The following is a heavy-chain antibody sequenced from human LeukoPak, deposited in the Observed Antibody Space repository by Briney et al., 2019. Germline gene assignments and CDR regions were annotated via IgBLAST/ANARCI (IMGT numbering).Heavy chain of an antibody. Sequence: SETLSLTCAVYGGSFSGYYWSWIRQPPGKGLEWIGEINHSGSTNYNPSLKSRVTISVDTSKNQFSLKLSSVTAADTAVYYCARNSGWYGVSWGQGTLVTVSS. D-gene: IGHD6-19*01. V-gene: IGHV4-34*01. CDR3: ARNSGWYGVS. J-gene: IGHJ4*02. CDR2: INHSGST. CDR1: GGSFSGYY.